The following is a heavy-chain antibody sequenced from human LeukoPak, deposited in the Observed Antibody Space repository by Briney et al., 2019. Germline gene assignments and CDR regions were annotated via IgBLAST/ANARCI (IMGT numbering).Heavy chain of an antibody. D-gene: IGHD6-19*01. J-gene: IGHJ4*02. CDR2: ISYDGSNK. Sequence: GGSLRLSCAASGFTFSSYGMHWVRQAPGKGLGWVAVISYDGSNKYYADSVKGRFTISRDNSKNTLYLQMNSLRAEDTAVYYCAKGRSVWLVDYWGQGTLVTVSS. CDR3: AKGRSVWLVDY. CDR1: GFTFSSYG. V-gene: IGHV3-30*18.